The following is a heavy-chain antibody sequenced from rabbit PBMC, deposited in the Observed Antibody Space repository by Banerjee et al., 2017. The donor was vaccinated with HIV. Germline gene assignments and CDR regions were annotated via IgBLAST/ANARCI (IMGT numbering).Heavy chain of an antibody. CDR3: ARSNDDHGDPDWLDL. D-gene: IGHD2-1*01. CDR2: IYAGSSGNT. CDR1: GFSFSSSYF. J-gene: IGHJ5*01. V-gene: IGHV1S40*01. Sequence: QSLEESGGDLVKPGASLTLTCTASGFSFSSSYFMWWVRQAPGKGLEWIACIYAGSSGNTYYATWAKGRFTISKTSSTTVTLQMTSLTAADTATYFCARSNDDHGDPDWLDLRGPGTLVTVS.